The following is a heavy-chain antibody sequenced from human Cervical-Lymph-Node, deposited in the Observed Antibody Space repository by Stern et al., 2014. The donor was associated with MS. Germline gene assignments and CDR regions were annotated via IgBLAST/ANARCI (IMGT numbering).Heavy chain of an antibody. Sequence: VQLVQSGAEVKKPGSSVKVSCKASGDAIRNYAFSWVLQAPGQGLEWMGGTIPLFGTANYAQKFQGRIALSADESTSTAYMELSSLRPEDTAVYYCARSDVPAAVASIDYWGQGTLVTVSS. CDR1: GDAIRNYA. D-gene: IGHD2-2*01. J-gene: IGHJ4*02. CDR3: ARSDVPAAVASIDY. CDR2: TIPLFGTA. V-gene: IGHV1-69*01.